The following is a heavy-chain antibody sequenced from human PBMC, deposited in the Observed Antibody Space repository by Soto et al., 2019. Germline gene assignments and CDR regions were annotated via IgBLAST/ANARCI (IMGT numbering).Heavy chain of an antibody. CDR1: GFTFSSYG. CDR3: AREIWPNDAFDI. V-gene: IGHV3-74*01. CDR2: INSDGSST. J-gene: IGHJ3*02. Sequence: GGSLRLSCAAAGFTFSSYGRHWVRQTTGKGLVWVSRINSDGSSTSYADSVKGRFTISRDNAKNTLYLQMNSLRAEDTAVYYCAREIWPNDAFDIWGQGTMVTVSS. D-gene: IGHD3-10*01.